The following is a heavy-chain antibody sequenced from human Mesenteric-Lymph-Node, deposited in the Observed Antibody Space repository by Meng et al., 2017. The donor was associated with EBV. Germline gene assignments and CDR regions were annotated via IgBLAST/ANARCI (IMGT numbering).Heavy chain of an antibody. V-gene: IGHV2-5*02. J-gene: IGHJ5*02. CDR3: AHRTSNCFDP. Sequence: QITLKESGPTLVKPKQTLTLTCTFSGFSLSTSGVGVGWIRQPPGKALEWLALIYWDDDKRYSPSLKTRLTITKDTSENQVVLTMTNMDPVDAATYYCAHRTSNCFDPWGQGTLVTVSS. CDR2: IYWDDDK. CDR1: GFSLSTSGVG.